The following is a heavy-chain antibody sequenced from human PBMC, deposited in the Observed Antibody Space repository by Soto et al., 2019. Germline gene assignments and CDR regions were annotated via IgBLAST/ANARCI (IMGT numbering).Heavy chain of an antibody. Sequence: SETLSLTCAGYGGSFSGYYWNWIRQPPGKGLEWIGEITDSGFTNYDSSLESRVTISVDTSKNQFSLKLRSVTAADTAVYYCARSRGGVQDWGQGTLVTVS. CDR1: GGSFSGYY. D-gene: IGHD3-10*01. V-gene: IGHV4-34*01. J-gene: IGHJ1*01. CDR2: ITDSGFT. CDR3: ARSRGGVQD.